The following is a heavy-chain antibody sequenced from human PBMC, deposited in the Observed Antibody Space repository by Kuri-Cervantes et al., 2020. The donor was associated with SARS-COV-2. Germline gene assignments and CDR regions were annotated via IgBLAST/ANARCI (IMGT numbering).Heavy chain of an antibody. CDR3: ARVRAKVSGNVDY. CDR1: GGSISSSSYY. Sequence: SETLSLTCTVSGGSISSSSYYWGWIRQPPGKGLEWIGSIYYSGSTYYNPSLKSRVTISVDTSKNQFSLKLSSVTAADTAVYYCARVRAKVSGNVDYWGQGTLVTVSS. V-gene: IGHV4-39*07. CDR2: IYYSGST. J-gene: IGHJ4*02. D-gene: IGHD1-14*01.